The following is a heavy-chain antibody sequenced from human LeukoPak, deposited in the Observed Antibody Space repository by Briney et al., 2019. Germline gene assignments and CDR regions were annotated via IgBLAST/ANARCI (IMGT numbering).Heavy chain of an antibody. D-gene: IGHD3-22*01. J-gene: IGHJ3*02. CDR1: GFSLSTSGMC. CDR3: ARIHYYDSSGYRSAFDI. Sequence: SGPTLVNPTQTLTRTCTFSGFSLSTSGMCVGWIRQPPGKALEWLALIDWDDDKYYSTSLKTRLTISKDTSKNQVVLTMTNMDPVDTATYYCARIHYYDSSGYRSAFDIWGQGTMVTVSS. CDR2: IDWDDDK. V-gene: IGHV2-70*01.